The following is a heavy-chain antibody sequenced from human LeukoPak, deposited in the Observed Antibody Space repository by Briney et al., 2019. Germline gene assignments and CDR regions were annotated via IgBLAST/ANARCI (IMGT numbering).Heavy chain of an antibody. CDR1: GYTFTGYY. Sequence: GASVKVSCKASGYTFTGYYIHWVRQAPGQGLEWMGWINPNSGGANYAQKFQGRVTMTRDTSISAAYMDLHSLRSDDTAVYFCARDKSLADPYFFGYWGQGTLVTVSS. CDR3: ARDKSLADPYFFGY. CDR2: INPNSGGA. J-gene: IGHJ4*02. V-gene: IGHV1-2*02.